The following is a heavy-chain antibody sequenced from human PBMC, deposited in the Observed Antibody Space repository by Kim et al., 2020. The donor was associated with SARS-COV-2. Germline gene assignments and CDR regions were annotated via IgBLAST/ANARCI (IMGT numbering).Heavy chain of an antibody. CDR2: ISYDGSNK. CDR3: AGMTRGWYFDL. V-gene: IGHV3-30*03. J-gene: IGHJ2*01. Sequence: GGSLRLSCAASGFTFSSYGMHWVRQAPGKGLEWVAVISYDGSNKYYADSVKGRFTISRDNSKNTLYLQMNSLRAEDTAVYYCAGMTRGWYFDLWGRGTLVTVSS. CDR1: GFTFSSYG.